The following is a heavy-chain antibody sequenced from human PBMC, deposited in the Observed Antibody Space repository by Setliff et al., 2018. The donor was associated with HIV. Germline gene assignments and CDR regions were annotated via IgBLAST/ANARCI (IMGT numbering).Heavy chain of an antibody. V-gene: IGHV5-51*01. CDR2: IYPADSDT. J-gene: IGHJ2*01. Sequence: PGESLKISCKGSGYSFTSYWIGWVRQMPGKGLEWMGIIYPADSDTRYSPTFQGQVTISADKSISTAYLHWSSLKASDTAMYYCARRLGAHYYASGSYYQYWYFDLWGRGTLVTVSS. CDR1: GYSFTSYW. D-gene: IGHD3-10*01. CDR3: ARRLGAHYYASGSYYQYWYFDL.